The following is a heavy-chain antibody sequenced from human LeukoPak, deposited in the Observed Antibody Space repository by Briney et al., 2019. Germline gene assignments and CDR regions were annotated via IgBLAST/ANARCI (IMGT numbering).Heavy chain of an antibody. V-gene: IGHV3-21*01. CDR3: ARDRGSGWYGDLGY. D-gene: IGHD6-19*01. J-gene: IGHJ4*02. Sequence: NPGGSLRLPCAASGFTFSTFSMNWVRQAPGKGLEWVSSISGDSNYIFYADSVKGRFTISRDNAKNSLYLEMNSLRAEDTAVYFCARDRGSGWYGDLGYWGQGTLVTVSS. CDR1: GFTFSTFS. CDR2: ISGDSNYI.